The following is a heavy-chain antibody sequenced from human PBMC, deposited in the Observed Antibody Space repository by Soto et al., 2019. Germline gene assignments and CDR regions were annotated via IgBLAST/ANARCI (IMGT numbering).Heavy chain of an antibody. J-gene: IGHJ3*02. D-gene: IGHD3-10*01. V-gene: IGHV3-7*05. CDR1: GFTFSNYW. Sequence: EVQLGESGGGLVQPGGSLRLSCAASGFTFSNYWMTWVRQAPGKGLEWVANIKQDGSKKSYLDSVRGRFTISRDNARNSLYLEMNSLRAADTALYYCARDVSPGKSTWYLDAFDIWGQGTMVTVSS. CDR3: ARDVSPGKSTWYLDAFDI. CDR2: IKQDGSKK.